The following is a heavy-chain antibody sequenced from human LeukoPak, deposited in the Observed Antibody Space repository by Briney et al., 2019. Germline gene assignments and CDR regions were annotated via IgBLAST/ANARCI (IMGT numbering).Heavy chain of an antibody. CDR3: ARGLQGSGSGYFDL. J-gene: IGHJ2*01. CDR2: ISSRSNYI. D-gene: IGHD3-10*01. CDR1: GFTFSDYS. Sequence: PGGSLRLSCAASGFTFSDYSMNWVRQAPGKGLEWVSYISSRSNYIYYADSVKGRFTISRDNAKNSLFLQMNSLRADDTAVYFCARGLQGSGSGYFDLWGRGTLVTVSS. V-gene: IGHV3-21*01.